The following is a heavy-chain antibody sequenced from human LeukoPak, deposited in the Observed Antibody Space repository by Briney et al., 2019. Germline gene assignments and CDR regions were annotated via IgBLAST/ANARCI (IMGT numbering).Heavy chain of an antibody. J-gene: IGHJ5*02. Sequence: SETLSLTCTVSGDSITSDSITSDYWSWIRQPAGKGLEWIGRIYTSGSTNYNPSLESRVTISVDASKNQFSLELNSVTAADTAVYYCARDQQYHRPAGWFDPWGQGTLVTVSS. V-gene: IGHV4-61*02. CDR2: IYTSGST. D-gene: IGHD1-14*01. CDR3: ARDQQYHRPAGWFDP. CDR1: GDSITSDSITSDY.